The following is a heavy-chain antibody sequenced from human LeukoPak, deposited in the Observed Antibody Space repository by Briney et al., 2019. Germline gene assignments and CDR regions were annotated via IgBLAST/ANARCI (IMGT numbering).Heavy chain of an antibody. Sequence: GGSLRLSCAASGFTFSSYAMSWVRQAPGKGLEWVSGISGSGGSTYYADSVKGRSTSSRDNSKNTLYLQMNSLRAEDTAVYYCAKEGSYYDSSGYYVRHAFDIWGQGTMVTVPS. J-gene: IGHJ3*02. CDR2: ISGSGGST. D-gene: IGHD3-22*01. CDR1: GFTFSSYA. CDR3: AKEGSYYDSSGYYVRHAFDI. V-gene: IGHV3-23*01.